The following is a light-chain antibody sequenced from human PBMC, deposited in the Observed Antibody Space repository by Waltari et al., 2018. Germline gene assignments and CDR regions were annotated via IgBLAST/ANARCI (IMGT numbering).Light chain of an antibody. V-gene: IGKV2-28*01. CDR3: MQALQTPLT. Sequence: DIVLTQSPLTLADTPGEPASTSCRSSHSLLQSNGYNYLDWYLQKPGQSPRLLIYLRSNRAAGVPDRFSGSGSGTDFTLKISRVEAEDVGVYYCMQALQTPLTFGGGTKVEIK. CDR2: LRS. J-gene: IGKJ4*01. CDR1: HSLLQSNGYNY.